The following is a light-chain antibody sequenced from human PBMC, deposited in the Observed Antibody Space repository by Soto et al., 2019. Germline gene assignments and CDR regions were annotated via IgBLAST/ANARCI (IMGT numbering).Light chain of an antibody. V-gene: IGLV4-69*01. CDR2: LNSDGSH. CDR3: QTWGTGIQV. Sequence: QSVLTQSPSASLGASVKLTCTLTSGHSSYAIAWHQQQPEKGPRYLMKLNSDGSHNKGDGIPDRFSGSSSGAERYLTISSLQSEDEADYYCQTWGTGIQVFGGGTKLTVL. CDR1: SGHSSYA. J-gene: IGLJ2*01.